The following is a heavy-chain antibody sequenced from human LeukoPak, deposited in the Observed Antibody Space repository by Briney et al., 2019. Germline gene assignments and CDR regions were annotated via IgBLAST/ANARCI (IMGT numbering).Heavy chain of an antibody. J-gene: IGHJ4*02. Sequence: GASVKVSCKASGYTFTSYGISWVRQAPGQGLEWMGWISAYNGNTNYAQKLQGRVTMTTDTSTSTAYMELRSLRSDDTAVYYCARESSSWYQVTVDYWGQGTLVTVSS. V-gene: IGHV1-18*04. CDR1: GYTFTSYG. CDR2: ISAYNGNT. D-gene: IGHD6-13*01. CDR3: ARESSSWYQVTVDY.